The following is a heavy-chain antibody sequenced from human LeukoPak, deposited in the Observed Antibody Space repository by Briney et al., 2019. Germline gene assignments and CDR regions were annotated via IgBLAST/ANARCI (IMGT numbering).Heavy chain of an antibody. CDR3: AREGAGPFDY. D-gene: IGHD1-26*01. J-gene: IGHJ4*02. CDR1: GYTFTSYG. Sequence: ASVKVSCKASGYTFTSYGISWVRQAPGQGLEWMGWINAGNGNTKYSQEFQGRVTITRDTSASTAYMELSSLRSEDMAVYYCAREGAGPFDYWGQGTLVTVSS. V-gene: IGHV1-3*03. CDR2: INAGNGNT.